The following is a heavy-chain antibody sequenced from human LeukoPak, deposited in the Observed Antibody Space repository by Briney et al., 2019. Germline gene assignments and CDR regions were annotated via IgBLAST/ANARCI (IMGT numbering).Heavy chain of an antibody. Sequence: PGGSLRLSCAASGFTFSSYAMTWVRQAPGKGLEWVSTISDSGGYTYHADSVKGRFTISRDNAKNSLYLQMNSLRAEDTAVYYCARAVVVYSSSWYATTEHNYYFDYWGQGTLVTVSS. CDR1: GFTFSSYA. J-gene: IGHJ4*02. D-gene: IGHD6-13*01. CDR3: ARAVVVYSSSWYATTEHNYYFDY. V-gene: IGHV3-21*01. CDR2: ISDSGGYT.